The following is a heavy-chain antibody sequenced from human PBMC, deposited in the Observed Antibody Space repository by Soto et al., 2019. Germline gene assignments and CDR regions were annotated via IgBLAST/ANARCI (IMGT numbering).Heavy chain of an antibody. CDR1: GFTFSSYE. CDR3: ARVGFMTTSAFDI. CDR2: ISSSGSTI. V-gene: IGHV3-48*03. J-gene: IGHJ3*02. Sequence: GGSLRLSCAASGFTFSSYEMNWVRQAPGKGLEWVSYISSSGSTIYYADSVKGRFTISRDNAKNSLYLQMNSLRAEGTAVYYCARVGFMTTSAFDIWGQGTMVTVSS. D-gene: IGHD4-17*01.